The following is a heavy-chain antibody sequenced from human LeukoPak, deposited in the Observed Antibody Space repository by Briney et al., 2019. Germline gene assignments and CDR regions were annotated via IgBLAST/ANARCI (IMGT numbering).Heavy chain of an antibody. V-gene: IGHV1-8*01. Sequence: ASVKVSCKASGYTFTSYDINWVRQATGQGLEWMGWMNPNSGNTGYAQKFQGRVTMTRNTSIRTAYMELSSLRSEDTAVYYCARRITMVRGVIIVYYGMDVWGQGTTVTVSS. CDR2: MNPNSGNT. J-gene: IGHJ6*02. CDR1: GYTFTSYD. CDR3: ARRITMVRGVIIVYYGMDV. D-gene: IGHD3-10*01.